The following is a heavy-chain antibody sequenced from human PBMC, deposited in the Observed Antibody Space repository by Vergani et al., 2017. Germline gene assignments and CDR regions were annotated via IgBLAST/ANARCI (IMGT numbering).Heavy chain of an antibody. D-gene: IGHD5-18*01. J-gene: IGHJ4*02. Sequence: QVQLVQSGAEVKKPGASVKVSCKASGYTFTSYYMHWVRQAPGQGLEWMGIINPSGGSTSYAQKFQGRVTMTTDTSTSTAYMELRSLRSDDTAVYYCARGWVEDTAMVTDMDYWGQGTLVTVSS. CDR1: GYTFTSYY. V-gene: IGHV1-46*01. CDR3: ARGWVEDTAMVTDMDY. CDR2: INPSGGST.